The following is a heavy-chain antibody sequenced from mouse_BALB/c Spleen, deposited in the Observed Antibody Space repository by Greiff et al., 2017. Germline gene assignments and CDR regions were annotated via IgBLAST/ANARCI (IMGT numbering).Heavy chain of an antibody. V-gene: IGHV1S126*01. D-gene: IGHD2-10*02. CDR3: AREGYGNSWFAY. Sequence: QVQLKESGPQLVRPGASVKISCKASGYSFTSYWMHWVKQRPGQGLEWIGMIDPSDSETRLNQKFKDKATLTVDKSSSTAYMQLSSPTSEDSAVYYCAREGYGNSWFAYWGQGTLVTVSA. J-gene: IGHJ3*01. CDR1: GYSFTSYW. CDR2: IDPSDSET.